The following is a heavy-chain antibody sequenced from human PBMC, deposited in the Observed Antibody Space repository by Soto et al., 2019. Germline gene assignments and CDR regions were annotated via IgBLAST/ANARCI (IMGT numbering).Heavy chain of an antibody. V-gene: IGHV3-23*01. CDR1: GFTFSSYA. J-gene: IGHJ5*02. Sequence: EVQLLQSGGGLVQPGGSLRLSCAAYGFTFSSYAMSWVRQAPGKGLECVSTISSSGYNTYYADSVKGRFTISRDNSKNTLDLQMHSLRVDDTAVYYCAKVGPHPQTTEAFDWFDPWGQGTLVTVSS. CDR2: ISSSGYNT. D-gene: IGHD3-3*02. CDR3: AKVGPHPQTTEAFDWFDP.